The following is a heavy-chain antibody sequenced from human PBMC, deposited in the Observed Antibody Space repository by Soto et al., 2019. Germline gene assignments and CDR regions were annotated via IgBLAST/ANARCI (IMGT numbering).Heavy chain of an antibody. CDR2: ISGSGGST. CDR3: ANGGIQLWLRPFYFDY. D-gene: IGHD5-18*01. V-gene: IGHV3-23*01. J-gene: IGHJ4*02. Sequence: EVQLLESGGGLVQPGGSLRLSCAASGFTFSSYAMSWVRQAPGKGLEWVSAISGSGGSTYYADSVKGRFTISRDNSKNTLYLQMNSRRAEDTAVYYCANGGIQLWLRPFYFDYWGQGTLVTVSS. CDR1: GFTFSSYA.